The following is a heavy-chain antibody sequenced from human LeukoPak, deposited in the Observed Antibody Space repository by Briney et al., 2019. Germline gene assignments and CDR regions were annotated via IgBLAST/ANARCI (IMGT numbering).Heavy chain of an antibody. CDR3: ASCIAAAGTFDY. CDR2: ISSSGSTI. D-gene: IGHD6-13*01. CDR1: GFTFSSYE. J-gene: IGHJ4*02. Sequence: GGSLRLSCAASGFTFSSYEMNWVRQAPGKGLEWVSYISSSGSTIYYADSVKGRFTISRDNAKNSLYLQMNSLRAEDTAVYYYASCIAAAGTFDYWGQGTLVTVSS. V-gene: IGHV3-48*03.